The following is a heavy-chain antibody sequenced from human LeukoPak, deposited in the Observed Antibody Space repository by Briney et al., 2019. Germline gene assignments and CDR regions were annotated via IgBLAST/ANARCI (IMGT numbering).Heavy chain of an antibody. CDR3: ARVIIVGATGI. D-gene: IGHD1-26*01. CDR1: GVTFSNSW. Sequence: GGSLRLSCAASGVTFSNSWMTWVRQAPGEGLEWVANIRQDGGVTNYVDSVKGRFTISRDNAKNSLYLQMNSLRAEDTAVYYCARVIIVGATGIWGQGTMVTVSS. CDR2: IRQDGGVT. V-gene: IGHV3-7*02. J-gene: IGHJ3*02.